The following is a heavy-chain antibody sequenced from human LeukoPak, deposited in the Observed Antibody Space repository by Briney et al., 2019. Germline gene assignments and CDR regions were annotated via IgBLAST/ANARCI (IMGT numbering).Heavy chain of an antibody. CDR1: GLTFSNVW. V-gene: IGHV3-74*01. J-gene: IGHJ4*02. CDR2: INTAGST. D-gene: IGHD6-19*01. CDR3: AKGPRPDITVAHTVEK. Sequence: PGGSLRLSCEVSGLTFSNVWMHWVRQTPGQGLVWVCRINTAGSTVYADPVKGRFTISRDNSKNSLYLQMNSVRAEDTAVYYCAKGPRPDITVAHTVEKWGQGTLVTVSS.